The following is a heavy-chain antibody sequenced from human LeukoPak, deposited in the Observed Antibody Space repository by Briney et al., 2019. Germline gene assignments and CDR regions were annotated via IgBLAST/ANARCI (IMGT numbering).Heavy chain of an antibody. CDR3: TKGGILVAASLLTPMDV. V-gene: IGHV3-30*02. CDR2: MPYDGTDK. D-gene: IGHD5-12*01. Sequence: PGGSLRLSCVASGFTFGSFYSMNWVRQAPGKGLEWVAFMPYDGTDKYYVDSVKGRFTISRDNSKNTLYLQMNSLRPEDTAVYYCTKGGILVAASLLTPMDVWGEGTTVTVSS. J-gene: IGHJ6*03. CDR1: GFTFGSFYS.